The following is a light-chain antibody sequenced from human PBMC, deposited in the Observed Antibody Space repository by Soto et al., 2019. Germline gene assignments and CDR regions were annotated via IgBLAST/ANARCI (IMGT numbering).Light chain of an antibody. J-gene: IGKJ1*01. CDR1: QSISGS. Sequence: DIQMTQSPSTLSASVGDRVTITCRASQSISGSLEWYQQKPGKAPKLLIYEASNSKSGVPSTCSGSGSGTEYTLTIISLQPDDASSYYCQQYNGYWTCGQGTRVEIK. CDR2: EAS. V-gene: IGKV1-5*03. CDR3: QQYNGYWT.